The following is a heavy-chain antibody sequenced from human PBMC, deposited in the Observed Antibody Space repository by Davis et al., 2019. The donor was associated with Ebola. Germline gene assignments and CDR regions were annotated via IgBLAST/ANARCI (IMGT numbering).Heavy chain of an antibody. J-gene: IGHJ4*02. CDR1: GYTFTGYY. Sequence: ASVKVSCKASGYTFTGYYMHWVRQAPGQGLEWMGRINPNSGGTHYAQKFQGRVTMTRDTSISTAYMELSRLKSDDTAVYYCARGGYCSGGSCYFHDYWGQRTLVAVSS. D-gene: IGHD2-15*01. V-gene: IGHV1-2*06. CDR3: ARGGYCSGGSCYFHDY. CDR2: INPNSGGT.